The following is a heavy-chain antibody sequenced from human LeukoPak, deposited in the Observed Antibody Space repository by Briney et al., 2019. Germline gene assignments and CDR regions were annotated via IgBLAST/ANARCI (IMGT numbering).Heavy chain of an antibody. Sequence: GRSLRLSCAASGFTFSSYAMHWVRQAPGKGLEWVAVISYDGSNKYYADSVKGRFTISRDNAKNSLHLQMNSLRAEDTAVYYCARDRIVATYNYFDYWGQGTLVTVSS. J-gene: IGHJ4*02. CDR2: ISYDGSNK. V-gene: IGHV3-30-3*01. CDR3: ARDRIVATYNYFDY. CDR1: GFTFSSYA. D-gene: IGHD5-12*01.